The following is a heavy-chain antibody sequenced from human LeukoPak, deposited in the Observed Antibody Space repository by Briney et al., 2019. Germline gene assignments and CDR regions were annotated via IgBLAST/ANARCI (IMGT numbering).Heavy chain of an antibody. D-gene: IGHD2-21*02. Sequence: GGSLRLSCAASGFTFSSYWMSWVRKAPGKGLEWVANIKQDGSEKYYVDSVKGRFTISRDNAKNSLYLQMNSLRAEDTAVYYCARDRFYSVVVTAFDYWGQGTLVTVSS. CDR3: ARDRFYSVVVTAFDY. CDR1: GFTFSSYW. V-gene: IGHV3-7*01. CDR2: IKQDGSEK. J-gene: IGHJ4*02.